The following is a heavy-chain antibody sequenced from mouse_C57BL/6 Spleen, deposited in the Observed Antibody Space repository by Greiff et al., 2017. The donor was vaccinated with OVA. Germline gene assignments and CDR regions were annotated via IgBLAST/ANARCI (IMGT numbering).Heavy chain of an antibody. V-gene: IGHV1-15*01. Sequence: QVQLQQSGAELVRPGASVTLSCKASGYTFTDYEMHWVKQTPVHGLEWIGAIDPETGGTAYNQKFKGKAILTADKSSSTAYMELRSLTSEDSAVYYCTRSHYGPFDYRGQGTTLTVSS. CDR1: GYTFTDYE. CDR2: IDPETGGT. D-gene: IGHD1-1*02. CDR3: TRSHYGPFDY. J-gene: IGHJ2*01.